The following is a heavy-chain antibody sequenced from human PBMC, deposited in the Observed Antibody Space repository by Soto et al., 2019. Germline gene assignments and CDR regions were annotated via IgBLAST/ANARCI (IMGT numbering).Heavy chain of an antibody. Sequence: SLRLSCAASGFTFSSYAMHWVRQAPGKGLEWVAVISYDGSNKYYADSVKGRFTISRDNSKNTLYLQMNSLRAEDTAVYYCARDSVKTYRWSGWFDPWGQGTLVTVSS. CDR1: GFTFSSYA. V-gene: IGHV3-30-3*01. CDR3: ARDSVKTYRWSGWFDP. CDR2: ISYDGSNK. D-gene: IGHD3-16*01. J-gene: IGHJ5*02.